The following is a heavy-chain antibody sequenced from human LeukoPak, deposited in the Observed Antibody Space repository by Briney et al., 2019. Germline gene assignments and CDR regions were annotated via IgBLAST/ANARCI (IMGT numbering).Heavy chain of an antibody. CDR3: ARDWDGYFLTY. CDR1: GFTFSSYE. Sequence: PGGSLRLSCAASGFTFSSYEMNWVRQAPGKGLEWVSYISSSGSTIYYADSVKGRFTISRDNAKNSLYLRMNSLRAEDTAVYYCARDWDGYFLTYWGQGTLVTVSS. V-gene: IGHV3-48*03. D-gene: IGHD5-24*01. J-gene: IGHJ4*02. CDR2: ISSSGSTI.